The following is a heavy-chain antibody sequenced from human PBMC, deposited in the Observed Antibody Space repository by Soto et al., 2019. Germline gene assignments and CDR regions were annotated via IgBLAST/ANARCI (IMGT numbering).Heavy chain of an antibody. V-gene: IGHV3-33*01. CDR1: GFTFSSYG. CDR2: IWYDGSNK. J-gene: IGHJ4*02. Sequence: PGGSLRLSCAVSGFTFSSYGMHWVRQAPGKGLEWVAVIWYDGSNKYYADSVKGRFTISRDNYKNTLYLQMNSLRPEDTAVYYCARHSEIPIMIATRRWSYFDYWGKGTLVTAPQ. CDR3: ARHSEIPIMIATRRWSYFDY. D-gene: IGHD3-22*01.